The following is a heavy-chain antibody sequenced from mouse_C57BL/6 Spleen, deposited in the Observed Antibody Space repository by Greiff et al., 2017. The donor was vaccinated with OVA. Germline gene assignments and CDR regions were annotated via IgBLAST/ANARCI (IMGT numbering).Heavy chain of an antibody. CDR1: GYTFTSYG. D-gene: IGHD1-1*01. V-gene: IGHV1-81*01. J-gene: IGHJ4*01. CDR3: ANYYGDYYAMDY. CDR2: IYPRSGNT. Sequence: QVQLKQSGAELVRPGASVKLSCKASGYTFTSYGISWVKQRPGQGLEWIGEIYPRSGNTYYNEKFKGKATLTADKSSSTAYMELRSLTSEDSAVYFCANYYGDYYAMDYWGKGTSVTVSS.